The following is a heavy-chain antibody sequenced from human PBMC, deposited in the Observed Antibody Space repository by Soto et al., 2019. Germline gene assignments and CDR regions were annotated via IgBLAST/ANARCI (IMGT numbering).Heavy chain of an antibody. J-gene: IGHJ4*02. CDR2: ITNGGGNT. V-gene: IGHV3-23*01. D-gene: IGHD1-26*01. CDR3: AKHFNSGTYSPVIS. Sequence: WGAPRVPCAAAWCNLIDHAWSRVRQAPGKGLEWISGITNGGGNTYYADSVKGRFSISRDNSKSTLYLEMNSLRAEDTALYYCAKHFNSGTYSPVISWGQGTLVTVSS. CDR1: WCNLIDHA.